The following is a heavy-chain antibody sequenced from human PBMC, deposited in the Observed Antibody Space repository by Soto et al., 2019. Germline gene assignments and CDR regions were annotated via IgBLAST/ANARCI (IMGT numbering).Heavy chain of an antibody. J-gene: IGHJ4*02. D-gene: IGHD3-10*01. CDR1: GFTFGDYA. V-gene: IGHV3-49*03. CDR2: IRSKAYGGTT. Sequence: HPGGSLRLSCTASGFTFGDYAMSWFRQAPGKGLEWVGFIRSKAYGGTTEYAASVKGRFTISRDDSKSIAYLQMNSLKTEDTAVYYCTRDRHLGELWGLLPYYFDYWGQGTLVTVSS. CDR3: TRDRHLGELWGLLPYYFDY.